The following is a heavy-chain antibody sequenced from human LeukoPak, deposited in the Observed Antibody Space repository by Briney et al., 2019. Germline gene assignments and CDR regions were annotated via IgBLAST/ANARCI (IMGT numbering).Heavy chain of an antibody. V-gene: IGHV4-59*01. D-gene: IGHD6-6*01. J-gene: IGHJ4*02. CDR1: GGSISTYY. CDR2: IYYSGST. CDR3: ARGKFLRYSSSSQNFDY. Sequence: PETLSLTCTVSGGSISTYYWSWIRQPPGKGLEWIGYIYYSGSTNYNPSLKSRVTISVDTSKNQFSLKLNSVTAADTAVYYCARGKFLRYSSSSQNFDYWGQGTLVTVSS.